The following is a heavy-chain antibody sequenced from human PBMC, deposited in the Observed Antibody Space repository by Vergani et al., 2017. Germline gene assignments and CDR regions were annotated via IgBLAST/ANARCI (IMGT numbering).Heavy chain of an antibody. Sequence: QVQLQESGPGLVKPSQTLSLTCTVSGGSISSGNYFWNWIRQPAGKGLEWIGRIYTYGSTTYNPSLKSRVTISLDTSKNQFSLRLSSVAATDTAVYYFAREPYNNPFDYLGQGTLVTVSS. V-gene: IGHV4-61*02. D-gene: IGHD1-14*01. CDR1: GGSISSGNYF. J-gene: IGHJ4*02. CDR2: IYTYGST. CDR3: AREPYNNPFDY.